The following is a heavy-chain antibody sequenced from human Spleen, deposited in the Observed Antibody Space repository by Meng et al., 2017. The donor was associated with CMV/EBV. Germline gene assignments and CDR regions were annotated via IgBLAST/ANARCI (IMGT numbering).Heavy chain of an antibody. CDR1: GGSFSGYY. Sequence: SETLSLTCAVYGGSFSGYYWSWIRQPPGKGLEWIGEINHSGSTNYNPSLKSRVTISVDTSKNQFSLKLSSVTAADTAVYYCARGRFRPRPDYYYYYGMDVWSQGTTVTV. CDR3: ARGRFRPRPDYYYYYGMDV. V-gene: IGHV4-34*01. CDR2: INHSGST. J-gene: IGHJ6*02.